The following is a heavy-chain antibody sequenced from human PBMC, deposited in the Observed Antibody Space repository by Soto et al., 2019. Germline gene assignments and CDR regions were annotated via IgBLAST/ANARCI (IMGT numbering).Heavy chain of an antibody. CDR1: GGTFSKDA. J-gene: IGHJ6*02. Sequence: QVQLVQSGAEVKKPGSSVTVSCKTSGGTFSKDAINWVRQAPGQGLEWMGLLIPVFGSPIYAQKFQGRIRITEDESTSTALMDLSSLRSEDTAVYYCTRVLGYTFEPGKTRYYAMDVWGQGTTVSVSS. D-gene: IGHD5-18*01. V-gene: IGHV1-69*01. CDR2: LIPVFGSP. CDR3: TRVLGYTFEPGKTRYYAMDV.